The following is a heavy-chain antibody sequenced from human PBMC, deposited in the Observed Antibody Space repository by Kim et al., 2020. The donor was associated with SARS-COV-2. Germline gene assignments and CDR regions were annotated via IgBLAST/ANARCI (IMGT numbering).Heavy chain of an antibody. Sequence: GGSLRLSCAASGFTFSSYAMSWVRQAPGKGLEWVSAISGSGGSTYYADSVKGRFTISRDNSKNTLYLQMNSLRAEDTAVYYCAKDYLEMATISGAYFDYWGQGTLVTVSS. CDR2: ISGSGGST. V-gene: IGHV3-23*01. CDR1: GFTFSSYA. D-gene: IGHD5-12*01. CDR3: AKDYLEMATISGAYFDY. J-gene: IGHJ4*02.